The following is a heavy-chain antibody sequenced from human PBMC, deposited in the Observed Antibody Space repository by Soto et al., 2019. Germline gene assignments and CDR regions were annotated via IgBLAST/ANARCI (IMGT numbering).Heavy chain of an antibody. CDR3: GRHASRGWSILDF. D-gene: IGHD6-19*01. Sequence: SETLSLTCTVSGCSLSSYYWSWIRQPPGKGLEWIGHIYYSGSTNYNPSLKSRVTISVDTSKNQVSLNLNSVTAADTAVYYCGRHASRGWSILDFWGQGTLVTVSS. CDR2: IYYSGST. J-gene: IGHJ4*02. V-gene: IGHV4-59*08. CDR1: GCSLSSYY.